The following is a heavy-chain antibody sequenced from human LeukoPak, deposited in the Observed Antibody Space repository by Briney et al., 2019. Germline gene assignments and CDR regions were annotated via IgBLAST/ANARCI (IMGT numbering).Heavy chain of an antibody. CDR1: GYTFTSYD. CDR3: ARRVVPAYYYYYYMDV. V-gene: IGHV1-8*01. D-gene: IGHD2-2*01. J-gene: IGHJ6*03. CDR2: MNPNSGNT. Sequence: ASVKLSCKASGYTFTSYDINWVRQATGQGLEWMGWMNPNSGNTGYAQKFQGRVTMTRNTSISTAYMELSSLRSEDTAVYYCARRVVPAYYYYYYMDVWGKGTTVTVSS.